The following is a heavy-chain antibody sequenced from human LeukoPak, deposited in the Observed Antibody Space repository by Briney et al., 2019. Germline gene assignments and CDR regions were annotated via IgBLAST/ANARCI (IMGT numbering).Heavy chain of an antibody. D-gene: IGHD2-21*02. V-gene: IGHV3-11*04. CDR3: ARSPTHIVVVTAIRAYFQH. J-gene: IGHJ1*01. Sequence: GGSLRLSCAASGFTFGDYYMSWIRQAPGKGLEWVSYISSSGSTIYYADSVKGRFTISRDNAKNSLYLQMNSLRAEDTAVYYCARSPTHIVVVTAIRAYFQHWGQGTLVTVSS. CDR1: GFTFGDYY. CDR2: ISSSGSTI.